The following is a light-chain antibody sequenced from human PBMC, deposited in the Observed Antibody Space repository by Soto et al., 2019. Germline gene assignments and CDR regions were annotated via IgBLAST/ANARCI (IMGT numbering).Light chain of an antibody. CDR3: QHYYKSWT. CDR2: WAS. V-gene: IGKV4-1*01. Sequence: DIVMTQSPDSLAVSLGERATINCNSSQNNENYLAWYQQKAGQPPKLLIDWASTRASGVPDRFSGSGSGTDFTLTSSRLQAEDVAVYYCQHYYKSWTLGQGTQVEIK. J-gene: IGKJ1*01. CDR1: QNNENY.